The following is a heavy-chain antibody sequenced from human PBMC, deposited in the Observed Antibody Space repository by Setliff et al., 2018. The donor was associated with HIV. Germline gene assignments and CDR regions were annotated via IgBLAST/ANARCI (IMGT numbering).Heavy chain of an antibody. V-gene: IGHV1-3*01. CDR3: ARGPGASGGTSVQNFDY. Sequence: ASVKVSCKASGYTFTAYVMHWVRQAPGQRLEWMGWINAGNGNTKYSQKFQGRVTFIRDTSASTAYMELSSLRSEDTAVYYCARGPGASGGTSVQNFDYWGQGTLVTVSS. D-gene: IGHD3-16*01. CDR2: INAGNGNT. CDR1: GYTFTAYV. J-gene: IGHJ4*02.